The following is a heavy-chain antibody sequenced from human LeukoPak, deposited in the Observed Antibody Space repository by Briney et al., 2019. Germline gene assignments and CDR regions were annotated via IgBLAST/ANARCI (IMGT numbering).Heavy chain of an antibody. Sequence: SETLSLTCTVSGGSISNYYWSWIRQPAGKGLEWIGRIYSSGTTSYNPSLKSRVTMSVDTSKSQFSLKLNSATAADTAVYYCARAGPFGNWFDPWGQGTLVTVSS. CDR1: GGSISNYY. CDR3: ARAGPFGNWFDP. J-gene: IGHJ5*02. D-gene: IGHD3-10*01. V-gene: IGHV4-4*07. CDR2: IYSSGTT.